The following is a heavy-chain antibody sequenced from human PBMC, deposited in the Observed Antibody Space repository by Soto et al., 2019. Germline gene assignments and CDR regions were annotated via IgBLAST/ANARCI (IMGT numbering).Heavy chain of an antibody. CDR3: ARDRAGYYYYGMDV. CDR2: ISYDGSNK. CDR1: GFTFSSYA. D-gene: IGHD6-13*01. Sequence: QVQLVESGGGVVQPGRSLRLSCAASGFTFSSYAMHWVRQAPGKGLEWVAVISYDGSNKYYADSVKGRFTISRDNSKNTLYLQMTSLRAEDTAVYYCARDRAGYYYYGMDVWGQGTTVTVSS. V-gene: IGHV3-30-3*01. J-gene: IGHJ6*02.